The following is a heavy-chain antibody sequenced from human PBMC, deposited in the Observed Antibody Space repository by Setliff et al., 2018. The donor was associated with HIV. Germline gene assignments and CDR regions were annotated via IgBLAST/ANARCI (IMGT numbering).Heavy chain of an antibody. CDR2: IKINSGGT. V-gene: IGHV1-2*02. Sequence: ASVKVSCKASGYTFTGYYMHWVRQAPGQGLEWMGWIKINSGGTKFTQKFQGRVTMTRDTSLSTAYMELSRLRSDDTAVYYCARGRLSWSPDFWGQGTLVTVSS. J-gene: IGHJ4*02. CDR1: GYTFTGYY. CDR3: ARGRLSWSPDF.